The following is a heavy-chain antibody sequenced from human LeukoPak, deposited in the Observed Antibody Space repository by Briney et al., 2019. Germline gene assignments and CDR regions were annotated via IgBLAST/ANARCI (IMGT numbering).Heavy chain of an antibody. CDR2: ISSDGSRV. CDR1: GFTFSDYW. Sequence: GGSLRLSCAASGFTFSDYWMHWVRQAPGKGLVWVSRISSDGSRVTYADSVKGRFTISRDNAKNSLYLQIDSLGPEDTAVYYCARDPYSGNYGNDYYYYMDVWGKGTTVTISS. J-gene: IGHJ6*03. CDR3: ARDPYSGNYGNDYYYYMDV. V-gene: IGHV3-74*01. D-gene: IGHD1-26*01.